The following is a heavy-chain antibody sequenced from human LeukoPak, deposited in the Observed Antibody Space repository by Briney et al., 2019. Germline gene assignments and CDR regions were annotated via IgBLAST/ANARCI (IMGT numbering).Heavy chain of an antibody. CDR1: GYSFTSYG. Sequence: AAVKVSCKASGYSFTSYGMTWVRQVPGQGLEWVGWISTESGNTKYAEALQGRVTMTRDTSTSTGYMELRSLTSEDAAVYYCARDKDWDLDYWDQGTRVTVSS. CDR3: ARDKDWDLDY. D-gene: IGHD1-26*01. J-gene: IGHJ4*02. CDR2: ISTESGNT. V-gene: IGHV1-18*01.